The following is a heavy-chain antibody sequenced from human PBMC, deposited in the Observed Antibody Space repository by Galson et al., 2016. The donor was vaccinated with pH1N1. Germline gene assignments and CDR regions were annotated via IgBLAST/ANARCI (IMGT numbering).Heavy chain of an antibody. CDR3: ATAGPLVREILYYSYAMDV. CDR2: ISPIFGSI. CDR1: GGTFSNSA. D-gene: IGHD3-10*01. Sequence: SVKVSCKASGGTFSNSAISWVRQAPGQGLEWMGGISPIFGSINYAQRFQGRVTVSADIFTNTAYMELSRLRSEDTAIYYCATAGPLVREILYYSYAMDVWGQGTLVPVSS. V-gene: IGHV1-69*06. J-gene: IGHJ3*01.